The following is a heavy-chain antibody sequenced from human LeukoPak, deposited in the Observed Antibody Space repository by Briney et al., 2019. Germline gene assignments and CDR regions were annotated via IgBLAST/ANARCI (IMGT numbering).Heavy chain of an antibody. CDR3: AKGQLWLAGLIGFDP. Sequence: GGSLRLSCAAPGFTFSTYAMSWGPKAPGKGRGWVSAISGSGVSTYYAHSVKGRFTISPDNSKTTLYLQMNSLRAEDTAVYYCAKGQLWLAGLIGFDPWGQGTLVTVST. V-gene: IGHV3-23*01. J-gene: IGHJ5*02. CDR2: ISGSGVST. CDR1: GFTFSTYA. D-gene: IGHD5-18*01.